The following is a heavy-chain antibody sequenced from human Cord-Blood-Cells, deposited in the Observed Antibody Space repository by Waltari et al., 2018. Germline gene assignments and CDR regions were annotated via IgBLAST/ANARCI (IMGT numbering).Heavy chain of an antibody. CDR2: INHSGST. Sequence: QVQLQQWGAGLLKPSETLSLTCVVYGGSFSGYYWSWIRQPPGKGLEWIGEINHSGSTNYNPSLKSRVTISVDTSKNQLSLKLSSVTAADTAVYYCARGRLNSSGYYDAFDIWGQGTMVTVSS. V-gene: IGHV4-34*01. J-gene: IGHJ3*02. CDR3: ARGRLNSSGYYDAFDI. CDR1: GGSFSGYY. D-gene: IGHD3-22*01.